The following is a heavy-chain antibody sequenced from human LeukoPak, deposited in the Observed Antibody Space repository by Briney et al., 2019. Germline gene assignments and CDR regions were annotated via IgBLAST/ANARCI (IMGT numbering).Heavy chain of an antibody. D-gene: IGHD3-22*01. V-gene: IGHV3-11*04. J-gene: IGHJ4*02. CDR2: IGLHGYPL. Sequence: PGGSLRLSCAVSGFTFNIYYMSWIRQAPGKGLEWISYIGLHGYPLDYADSVKSRFTISRDNAQNSLYLDMSSLRAEDTAVYYCARKDFSSGSFTYWGQGTLVTVSS. CDR3: ARKDFSSGSFTY. CDR1: GFTFNIYY.